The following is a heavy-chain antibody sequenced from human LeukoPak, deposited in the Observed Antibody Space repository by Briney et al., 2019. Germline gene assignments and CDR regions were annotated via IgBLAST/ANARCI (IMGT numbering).Heavy chain of an antibody. CDR3: ARGLLDYGDYVTAPGGYYFDY. CDR1: GGSISSSNW. Sequence: SETLSLTCAVSGGSISSSNWWSWVRQPPGKGLEWIGEIYHSGSTNYNPSLKSRVTISVDKSKNQFSLKLSSVTAADTAVYYCARGLLDYGDYVTAPGGYYFDYWGQGTLVTVSS. V-gene: IGHV4-4*02. J-gene: IGHJ4*02. CDR2: IYHSGST. D-gene: IGHD4-17*01.